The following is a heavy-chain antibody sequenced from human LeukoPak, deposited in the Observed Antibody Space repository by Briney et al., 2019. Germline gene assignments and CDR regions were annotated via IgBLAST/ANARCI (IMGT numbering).Heavy chain of an antibody. D-gene: IGHD6-13*01. CDR3: ARYGSSWYRTYYYYYYMDV. J-gene: IGHJ6*03. CDR2: IKKDESEK. Sequence: GGSLRLSCAASGFTFSSYWMSWFGRPQGRGLSGVPTIKKDESEKYYVHSVKGRFTISRDNAKNSLDLQMNSLSAEDTAVYYCARYGSSWYRTYYYYYYMDVWGKGTTVTVSS. CDR1: GFTFSSYW. V-gene: IGHV3-7*01.